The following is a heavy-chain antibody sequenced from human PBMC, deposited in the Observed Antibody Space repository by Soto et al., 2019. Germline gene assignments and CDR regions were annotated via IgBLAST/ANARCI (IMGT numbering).Heavy chain of an antibody. CDR3: AKDNPRSFAARPYYFDY. CDR2: ISGSGGST. Sequence: GGSLRLSCAASGFTFSSYAMSWVRQAPGKGLEWVSAISGSGGSTYYADSVKGRFTISRDNSKNTLYLQMNSLRAEDTAVYYCAKDNPRSFAARPYYFDYWGQGTLVTAPQ. V-gene: IGHV3-23*01. CDR1: GFTFSSYA. D-gene: IGHD6-6*01. J-gene: IGHJ4*02.